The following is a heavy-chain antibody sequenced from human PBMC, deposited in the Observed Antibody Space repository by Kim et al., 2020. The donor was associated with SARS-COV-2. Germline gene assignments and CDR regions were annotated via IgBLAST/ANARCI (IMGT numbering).Heavy chain of an antibody. J-gene: IGHJ4*02. V-gene: IGHV4-39*01. D-gene: IGHD4-17*01. CDR2: T. CDR3: ARHRPYGELDY. Sequence: TYYNPALKSRVTIPVDTSKNQFSLKLSSVTAADTAVYYCARHRPYGELDYWGQGTLVTVSS.